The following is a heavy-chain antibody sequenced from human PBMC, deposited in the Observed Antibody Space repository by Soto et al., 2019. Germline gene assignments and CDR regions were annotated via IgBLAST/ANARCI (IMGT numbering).Heavy chain of an antibody. D-gene: IGHD6-13*01. Sequence: SETLSLTCTVSGGSISSNCWTWIRQPPGKGLEWIGYVYNSGSTSYNPSLKSRVTISEDTSKSQFSLKVNSMTAADTAVYYCARYRREAVAGYTLDNWGQGILVTVSS. CDR1: GGSISSNC. CDR3: ARYRREAVAGYTLDN. V-gene: IGHV4-59*01. CDR2: VYNSGST. J-gene: IGHJ4*02.